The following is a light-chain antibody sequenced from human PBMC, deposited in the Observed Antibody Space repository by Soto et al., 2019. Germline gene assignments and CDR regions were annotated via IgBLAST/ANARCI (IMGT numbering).Light chain of an antibody. CDR1: QSVSSN. V-gene: IGKV3-15*01. Sequence: EIVMTQSPATLSASPGERATLSCRASQSVSSNLAWYQQKPGQAPRLLIYGASTRATGIPARFSCSGSGTEFTLTISSLQSEDFAVYYCQKYNSWPKFGQGTKVDIK. CDR2: GAS. J-gene: IGKJ1*01. CDR3: QKYNSWPK.